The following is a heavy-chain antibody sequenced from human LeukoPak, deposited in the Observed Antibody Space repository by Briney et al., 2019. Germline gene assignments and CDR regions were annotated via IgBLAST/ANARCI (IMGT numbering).Heavy chain of an antibody. Sequence: GGSLRLSCAASGFTFSDYYMSWIRQAPGKGLEWFSYISSSGSTIYYADSVKGRFTISRDNAKNSLYLQMNSLRAEDTAVYYCAREYYDSSGYYYFDYWGQGTLVTVSS. CDR2: ISSSGSTI. CDR3: AREYYDSSGYYYFDY. D-gene: IGHD3-22*01. V-gene: IGHV3-11*04. CDR1: GFTFSDYY. J-gene: IGHJ4*02.